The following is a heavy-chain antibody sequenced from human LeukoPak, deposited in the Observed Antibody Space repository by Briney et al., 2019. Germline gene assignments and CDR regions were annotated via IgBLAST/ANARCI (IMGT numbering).Heavy chain of an antibody. V-gene: IGHV1-69*05. CDR2: IIPIFGTA. Sequence: SVKVSCKASGGTFSSYAISWVRQAPGQGLEWMGRIIPIFGTANYAQKFQGRVTITTDESTSTAYMELSSLRSEDTAVYYCASSSYYYDSSGYYNFDYWGQGTLVTVPS. CDR3: ASSSYYYDSSGYYNFDY. CDR1: GGTFSSYA. D-gene: IGHD3-22*01. J-gene: IGHJ4*02.